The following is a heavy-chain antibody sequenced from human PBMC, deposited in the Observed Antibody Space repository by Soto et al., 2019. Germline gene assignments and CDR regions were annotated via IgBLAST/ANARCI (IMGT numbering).Heavy chain of an antibody. Sequence: QVQLVQSGAEVKKPRSSVKGSCKASGGIFSTYAISGLRQSHGQGLEWMGGIIPIFGTPNYAQRFQGRVTITADESTTTSYMELSRSKSEDTDVYYCARDRDDYGSGNYYNRIDFWGQGPMVTVSS. V-gene: IGHV1-69*01. CDR3: ARDRDDYGSGNYYNRIDF. J-gene: IGHJ4*02. D-gene: IGHD3-10*01. CDR1: GGIFSTYA. CDR2: IIPIFGTP.